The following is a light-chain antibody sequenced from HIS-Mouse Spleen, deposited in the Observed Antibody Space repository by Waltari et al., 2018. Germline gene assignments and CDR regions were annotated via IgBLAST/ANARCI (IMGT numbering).Light chain of an antibody. Sequence: SYVLTQPPSVSVAPGKTARITCGGNNIGSKSVHWYQQKPGQAPVLVVYDDSDRPSGTAGLFSGSNSGNTATLTISRVEAGDEADYYCQVWDSSSDHVVFGGGTKLTVL. J-gene: IGLJ2*01. CDR2: DDS. V-gene: IGLV3-21*03. CDR1: NIGSKS. CDR3: QVWDSSSDHVV.